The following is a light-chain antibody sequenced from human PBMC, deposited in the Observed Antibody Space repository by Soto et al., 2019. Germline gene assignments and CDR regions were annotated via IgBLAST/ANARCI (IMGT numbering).Light chain of an antibody. V-gene: IGKV1-5*01. Sequence: DIQMTQSPSTLSASVGDRVTSTCRASQSISSWLAWYQQKPGKAPKLLIYDASSLESGVPSRISGSGSGTEFTITISSLQPDDFATYYCQQYNSYSGYTFGQGTKLEIK. CDR2: DAS. CDR1: QSISSW. CDR3: QQYNSYSGYT. J-gene: IGKJ2*01.